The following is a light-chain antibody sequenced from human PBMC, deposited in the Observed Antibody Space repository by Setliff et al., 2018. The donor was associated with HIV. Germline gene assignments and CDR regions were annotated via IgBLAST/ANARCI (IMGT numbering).Light chain of an antibody. CDR1: SSDIGDYNY. CDR2: DIT. CDR3: CSYAGNYVFV. V-gene: IGLV2-11*01. J-gene: IGLJ1*01. Sequence: QSVLAQPRSVSGSPGQSVTFSCTGASSDIGDYNYVSWYQQHPGKAPKLLIYDITKRPSGVPDRFSGFKSGNTASLTISGLQADNEADYYCCSYAGNYVFVFGGGTKVTVL.